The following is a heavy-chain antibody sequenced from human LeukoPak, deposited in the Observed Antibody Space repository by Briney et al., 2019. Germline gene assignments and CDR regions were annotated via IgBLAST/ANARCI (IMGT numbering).Heavy chain of an antibody. CDR3: ARDQVGATPIDY. J-gene: IGHJ4*02. Sequence: PGGSQRLSCAASGFTFSSYWMHWVRQAPGKGLVWVSHINPDGSATRYADSVKGRFTISRDNAKNTLYLQMNSLRAEDTAVYYCARDQVGATPIDYWGQGTLVTVSS. V-gene: IGHV3-74*01. D-gene: IGHD1-26*01. CDR1: GFTFSSYW. CDR2: INPDGSAT.